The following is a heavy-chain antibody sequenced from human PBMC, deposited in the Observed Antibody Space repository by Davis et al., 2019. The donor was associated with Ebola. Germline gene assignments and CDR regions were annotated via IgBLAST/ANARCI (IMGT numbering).Heavy chain of an antibody. CDR1: GGSISSSSYY. D-gene: IGHD2-2*01. CDR2: IYYSGST. V-gene: IGHV4-39*01. CDR3: ARHCSSTSCSYFDY. Sequence: SETLSLTCTVSGGSISSSSYYWGWIRQPPGKGLEWIGSIYYSGSTYYNPSLKSRVTISVDTSKNQFSLKLSSVTAADTAVYYCARHCSSTSCSYFDYWGQGTRVTVPS. J-gene: IGHJ4*02.